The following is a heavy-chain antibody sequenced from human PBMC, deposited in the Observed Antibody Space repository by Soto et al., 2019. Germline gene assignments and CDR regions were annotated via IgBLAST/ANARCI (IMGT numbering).Heavy chain of an antibody. CDR2: IIPIFGTA. D-gene: IGHD2-2*01. J-gene: IGHJ5*02. Sequence: SVKVSCKASGGTFSSYAISWVRQAPGQGLEWMGGIIPIFGTANYAQKFQGRVTITADESTSTAYMELSSLRSEDTAVYYCARDVAVVPAATYNWFDPWGQGTLVTVSS. CDR1: GGTFSSYA. CDR3: ARDVAVVPAATYNWFDP. V-gene: IGHV1-69*13.